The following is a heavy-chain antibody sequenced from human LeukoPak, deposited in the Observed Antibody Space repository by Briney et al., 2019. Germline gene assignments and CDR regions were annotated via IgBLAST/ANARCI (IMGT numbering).Heavy chain of an antibody. CDR1: GYTFTSYG. V-gene: IGHV1-18*01. CDR3: ARLQGDYGSGSYYLTYYYYYYMDV. Sequence: ASVTVSCKASGYTFTSYGISWVRQAPGQGLEWMGWISAYNGNTNYAQKLQGRVTMTTDTSTSTAYMELRSLRSDDTAVYYCARLQGDYGSGSYYLTYYYYYYMDVWGKGTTVTVSS. J-gene: IGHJ6*03. D-gene: IGHD3-10*01. CDR2: ISAYNGNT.